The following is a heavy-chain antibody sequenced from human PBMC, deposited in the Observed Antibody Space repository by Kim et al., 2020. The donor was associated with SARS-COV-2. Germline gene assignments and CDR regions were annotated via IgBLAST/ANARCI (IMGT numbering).Heavy chain of an antibody. J-gene: IGHJ5*02. D-gene: IGHD4-17*01. CDR2: IYTSGST. Sequence: SETLSLTCTVSGGSISSYYWSWIRQPAGKGLEWIGRIYTSGSTNYNPSLKSRVTMSVDTSKNQFSLKLSSVTAADTAVYYCAREATVTSLPYNWFDPWGQGTLVTVSS. CDR3: AREATVTSLPYNWFDP. CDR1: GGSISSYY. V-gene: IGHV4-4*07.